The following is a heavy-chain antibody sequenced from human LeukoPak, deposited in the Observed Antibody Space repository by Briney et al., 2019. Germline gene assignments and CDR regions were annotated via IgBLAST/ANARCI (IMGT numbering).Heavy chain of an antibody. J-gene: IGHJ4*02. CDR1: GYTFTTYH. V-gene: IGHV1-8*01. Sequence: ASVKVSCKASGYTFTTYHNNWVRQATGQGLEWMGWMNPNSDNTGYAQKFQGRVTMTRSTSMSTAYMELSSLRSEDTAVYYCARGLSLDKSHVDFWGQGTLVTVSS. CDR3: ARGLSLDKSHVDF. CDR2: MNPNSDNT. D-gene: IGHD3/OR15-3a*01.